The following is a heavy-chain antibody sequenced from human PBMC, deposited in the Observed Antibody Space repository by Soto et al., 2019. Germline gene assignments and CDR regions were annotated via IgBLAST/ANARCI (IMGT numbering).Heavy chain of an antibody. V-gene: IGHV3-30*18. Sequence: GGSLRLSCAASGFTFSTYALSWVRQAPGKGLEWVAVISDDANNKYNAASVQGRFTISRDNSKNTLYLQMSSLRADDTAVYYCAKGGGYSSGTNDAFDIWGQGTMVTVS. CDR2: ISDDANNK. CDR3: AKGGGYSSGTNDAFDI. CDR1: GFTFSTYA. J-gene: IGHJ3*02. D-gene: IGHD5-18*01.